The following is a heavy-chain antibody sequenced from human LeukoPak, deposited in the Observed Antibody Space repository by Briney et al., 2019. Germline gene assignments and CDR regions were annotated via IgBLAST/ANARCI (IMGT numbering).Heavy chain of an antibody. D-gene: IGHD3-10*01. V-gene: IGHV4-59*01. CDR2: IYYSGGT. CDR1: GGSISSYY. J-gene: IGHJ5*02. CDR3: ARGVWFGDNWFDP. Sequence: SETLSLTCTVSGGSISSYYWSWIRQPPGKGLEWIGYIYYSGGTNYNPSLKSRVTISVDTSKNQFSLKLSSVTAADTAVYYCARGVWFGDNWFDPWGQGTLVTVSS.